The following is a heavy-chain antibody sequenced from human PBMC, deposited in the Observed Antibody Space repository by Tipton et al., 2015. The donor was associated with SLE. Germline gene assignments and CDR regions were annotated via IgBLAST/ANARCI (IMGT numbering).Heavy chain of an antibody. CDR3: ATMVNYYDSRPDNWFDP. Sequence: TLSLTCTVSGGSVSSGGYYWSWIRQPPGKGLEWIGDVDHSGSTNYNPSLKSRVTISVDTSKNQSSLKLSSVTAADTAVYYCATMVNYYDSRPDNWFDPWGQGTLVTVSS. CDR1: GGSVSSGGYY. D-gene: IGHD3-22*01. J-gene: IGHJ5*02. CDR2: VDHSGST. V-gene: IGHV4-61*08.